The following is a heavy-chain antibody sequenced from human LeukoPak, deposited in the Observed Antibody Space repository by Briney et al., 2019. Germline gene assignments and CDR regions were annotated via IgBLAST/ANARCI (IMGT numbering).Heavy chain of an antibody. CDR1: GFTFSSYG. V-gene: IGHV3-33*06. CDR2: TWYDGSNK. J-gene: IGHJ4*02. CDR3: AKELLNYDFWSGYYQYYFDY. Sequence: GGSLRLSCAASGFTFSSYGMHWVRQAPGKGLEWVAVTWYDGSNKYYADSVKGRFTISRDNSKNTLYLQMNSLRAEDTAVYYCAKELLNYDFWSGYYQYYFDYWGQGTLVTVSS. D-gene: IGHD3-3*01.